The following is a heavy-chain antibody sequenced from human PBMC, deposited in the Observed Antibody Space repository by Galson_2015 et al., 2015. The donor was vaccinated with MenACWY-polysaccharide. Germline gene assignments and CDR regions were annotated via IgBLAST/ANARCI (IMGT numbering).Heavy chain of an antibody. V-gene: IGHV3-23*01. J-gene: IGHJ4*02. CDR1: GFTFSSYA. CDR2: ISGSGGST. D-gene: IGHD3-22*01. Sequence: SLRLSCAASGFTFSSYAMSWVRQAPGKGLEWVSAISGSGGSTYYADSVKGRFTISRDNSKNTLYLQMNSLRAEDTAVYYCTRWEYDSSGYIKDWGQGTLVTVSS. CDR3: TRWEYDSSGYIKD.